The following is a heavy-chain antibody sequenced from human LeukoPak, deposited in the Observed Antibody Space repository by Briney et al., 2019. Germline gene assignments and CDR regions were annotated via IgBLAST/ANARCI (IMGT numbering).Heavy chain of an antibody. CDR2: IYYSGST. CDR3: ARARYYYDSSALDAFDI. Sequence: SETLSLTCTVSGGSISTYYWSWIRQPPGKGLEWIGYIYYSGSTSYNPSLKSRVTISVDTSKNQFSLKLSSVTAADTAVYYRARARYYYDSSALDAFDIWGQGTMVTVSS. J-gene: IGHJ3*02. D-gene: IGHD3-22*01. CDR1: GGSISTYY. V-gene: IGHV4-59*12.